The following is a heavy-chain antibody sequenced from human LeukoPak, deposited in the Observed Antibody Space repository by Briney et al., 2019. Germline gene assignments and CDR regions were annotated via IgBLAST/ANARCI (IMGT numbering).Heavy chain of an antibody. Sequence: PSETLSLICTVSGGSISSSSYYWGWIRQPPGKGLEWIGSIYYSGSTYYNPSLKSRVTISVDTSKNQFSLKLSSVTAADTAVYYCARELGSSWSYYFDYWGQGTLVTVSS. CDR3: ARELGSSWSYYFDY. J-gene: IGHJ4*02. V-gene: IGHV4-39*07. D-gene: IGHD6-13*01. CDR1: GGSISSSSYY. CDR2: IYYSGST.